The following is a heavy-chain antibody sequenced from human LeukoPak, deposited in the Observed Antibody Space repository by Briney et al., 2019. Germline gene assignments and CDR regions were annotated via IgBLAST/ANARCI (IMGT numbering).Heavy chain of an antibody. CDR2: IYHSGST. V-gene: IGHV4-30-2*01. Sequence: SETLSLTCTVSGGSISSGGYYWSWIRQPPGKGLEWIGYIYHSGSTYYNPSLKGRITISVDRSKNQFSLKLSSVTAADTAVYYCARDRGGEFDYWGQGTLVTVSS. CDR3: ARDRGGEFDY. D-gene: IGHD3-10*01. CDR1: GGSISSGGYY. J-gene: IGHJ4*02.